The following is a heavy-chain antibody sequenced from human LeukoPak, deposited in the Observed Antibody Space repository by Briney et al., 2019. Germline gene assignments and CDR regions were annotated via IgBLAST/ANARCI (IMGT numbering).Heavy chain of an antibody. CDR3: ARANGYGLLDY. CDR2: IFYSGNT. CDR1: GDSISSSNSY. Sequence: SETLSLTYTVSGDSISSSNSYWGWIRQPPGKGLEWIGSIFYSGNTYYNPSLKSRVTISIDTSKNQFSLKLSSVTAADTAVYYCARANGYGLLDYWGQGTLVTVSS. V-gene: IGHV4-39*07. J-gene: IGHJ4*02. D-gene: IGHD5-18*01.